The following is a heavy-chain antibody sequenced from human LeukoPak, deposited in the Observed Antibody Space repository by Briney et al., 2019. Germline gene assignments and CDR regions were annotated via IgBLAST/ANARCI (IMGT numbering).Heavy chain of an antibody. CDR2: INPNSGGA. J-gene: IGHJ5*02. D-gene: IGHD2-15*01. V-gene: IGHV1-2*02. CDR1: GYTFTGYY. CDR3: ARKGSGGSSNPWFDP. Sequence: GASVKVSCKASGYTFTGYYMHWVRQAPGQGLEWMGWINPNSGGANYAQKFQGRVTMTRDTSISTAYMELSRLRSDDTAVYYCARKGSGGSSNPWFDPWGQGTLVTVSS.